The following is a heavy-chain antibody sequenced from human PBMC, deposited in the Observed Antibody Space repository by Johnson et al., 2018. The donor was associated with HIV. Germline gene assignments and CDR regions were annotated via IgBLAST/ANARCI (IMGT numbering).Heavy chain of an antibody. D-gene: IGHD3-22*01. Sequence: QVQLVESGGGVVQPGRSLRLSCAASGFTFSSYAMHWVRQAPGKGLEWVAVISYDGSNKYYADSVKGRFTISRDNSENTLYLQMNSLRAEDTAVYYCAKADDSSGFDAFDIWGQGTMVTVSS. CDR1: GFTFSSYA. CDR2: ISYDGSNK. J-gene: IGHJ3*02. V-gene: IGHV3-30*04. CDR3: AKADDSSGFDAFDI.